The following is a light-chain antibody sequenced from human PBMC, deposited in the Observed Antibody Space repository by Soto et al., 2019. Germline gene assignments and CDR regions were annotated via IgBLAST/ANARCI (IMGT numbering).Light chain of an antibody. CDR1: SSDVGGYNY. J-gene: IGLJ1*01. Sequence: QSALTQPASVSGSPGQSITISCTGTSSDVGGYNYVSWYQQHPGKAPKLMIYDVSNRPSGVSNRFSGSKSGNTASLTISGLQAEDEADYYCSSYTSSSTYVFVTGTKLNVL. CDR2: DVS. V-gene: IGLV2-14*01. CDR3: SSYTSSSTYV.